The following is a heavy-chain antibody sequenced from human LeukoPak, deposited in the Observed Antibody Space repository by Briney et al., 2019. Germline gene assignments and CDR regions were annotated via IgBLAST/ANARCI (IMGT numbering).Heavy chain of an antibody. CDR2: INWNGGGT. V-gene: IGHV3-9*01. Sequence: GGSLRLSCTATGFTFKDYGMHWVRQPPGKGLEWVSSINWNGGGTDYADSVKGRFTISRDNAKNSLYLQLSSLRPEDTALYYCAKHMRATNTYSFFGLDVWGQGTTVTVSS. D-gene: IGHD1-26*01. CDR3: AKHMRATNTYSFFGLDV. CDR1: GFTFKDYG. J-gene: IGHJ6*02.